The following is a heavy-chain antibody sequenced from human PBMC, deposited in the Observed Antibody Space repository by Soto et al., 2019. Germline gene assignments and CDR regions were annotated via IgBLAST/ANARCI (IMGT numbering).Heavy chain of an antibody. V-gene: IGHV1-18*01. Sequence: ASVKVSCKASGYTFTSYGISWVRQAPGQGLEWMGWISAYNGNTNYAQKLQGRVTMTTDTSTSTAYMELRSLRSDDTAVYYCARPTLGYCSSTSCYGAFDIWGQGTMVTVSS. CDR1: GYTFTSYG. CDR2: ISAYNGNT. CDR3: ARPTLGYCSSTSCYGAFDI. J-gene: IGHJ3*02. D-gene: IGHD2-2*01.